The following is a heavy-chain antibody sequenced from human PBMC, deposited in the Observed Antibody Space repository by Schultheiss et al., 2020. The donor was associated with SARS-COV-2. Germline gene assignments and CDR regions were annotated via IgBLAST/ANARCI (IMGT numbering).Heavy chain of an antibody. CDR2: VSGSGVST. Sequence: GESLKISCAASGFPFSNYAMTWVRQAPGKGPECVSSVSGSGVSTNYADSVKGRFTISRDNFKNTLYLQMNSLRVEDTAVYYCAKALEAGGTYYSRYFDYWGQGALVTVSS. CDR3: AKALEAGGTYYSRYFDY. D-gene: IGHD3-22*01. V-gene: IGHV3-23*01. J-gene: IGHJ4*02. CDR1: GFPFSNYA.